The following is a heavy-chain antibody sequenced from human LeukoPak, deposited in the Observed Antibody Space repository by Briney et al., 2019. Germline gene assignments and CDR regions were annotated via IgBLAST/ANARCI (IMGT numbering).Heavy chain of an antibody. CDR2: INPNSGGT. CDR3: ARGADYYDPSRAFDI. CDR1: GYTFTGYY. V-gene: IGHV1-2*02. D-gene: IGHD3-22*01. Sequence: ASVKVSCKASGYTFTGYYMHWVRQAPRQGLEWMGWINPNSGGTNYAQKLQGRVTMTTDTSTSTAYMELRSLRSDDTAVYYCARGADYYDPSRAFDIWGQGTMVTVSS. J-gene: IGHJ3*02.